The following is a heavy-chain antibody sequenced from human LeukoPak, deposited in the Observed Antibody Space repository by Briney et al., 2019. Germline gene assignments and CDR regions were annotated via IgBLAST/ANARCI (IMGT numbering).Heavy chain of an antibody. J-gene: IGHJ4*02. CDR2: ISGSGGST. CDR3: AKDGSVLLWFGELLDY. CDR1: GFTFSSYA. Sequence: GGSLRLSCAVSGFTFSSYAMSWVCQAPGKGLEWVSAISGSGGSTYYADSVKGRFTISRDNSKNTLYLQMNSLRAEDTAVYYCAKDGSVLLWFGELLDYWGQGTLVTVSS. D-gene: IGHD3-10*01. V-gene: IGHV3-23*01.